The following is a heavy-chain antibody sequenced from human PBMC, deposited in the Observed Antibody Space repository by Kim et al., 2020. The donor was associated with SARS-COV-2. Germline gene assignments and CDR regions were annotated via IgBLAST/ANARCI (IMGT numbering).Heavy chain of an antibody. CDR3: ANYDSSGTRYFDL. D-gene: IGHD3-22*01. J-gene: IGHJ2*01. Sequence: YADTVRGPYTISRGNAKNSLYLRMNSLRAEDTAVYYCANYDSSGTRYFDLWGRGTLVTVSS. V-gene: IGHV3-11*06.